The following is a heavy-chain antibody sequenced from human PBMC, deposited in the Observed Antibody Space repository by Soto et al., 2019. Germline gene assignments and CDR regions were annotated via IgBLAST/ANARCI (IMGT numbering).Heavy chain of an antibody. CDR1: GGSISSYY. Sequence: TSETLSLTCTVSGGSISSYYWSWIRQPPGKGLEWIGYIYYSGSTTYNPSLKSRVTISVDTSKNHFSLRLSSVTAADTAVYYCARARRNGYNSLPLPFDCWGQGTLVTVSS. CDR2: IYYSGST. V-gene: IGHV4-59*01. CDR3: ARARRNGYNSLPLPFDC. J-gene: IGHJ4*02. D-gene: IGHD5-12*01.